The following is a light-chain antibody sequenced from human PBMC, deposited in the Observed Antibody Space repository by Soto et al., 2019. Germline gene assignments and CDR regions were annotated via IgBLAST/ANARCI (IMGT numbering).Light chain of an antibody. Sequence: DIQMTQSPSTLSASVGDRVTITCRASQSISSWLAWYQQKPGKAPKLLIYKASSLESGVPSWFSGSGSGTEFTLTISSLQPDDFAAYYCQQYNSYMYTFGQGTNLEIK. J-gene: IGKJ2*01. V-gene: IGKV1-5*03. CDR3: QQYNSYMYT. CDR1: QSISSW. CDR2: KAS.